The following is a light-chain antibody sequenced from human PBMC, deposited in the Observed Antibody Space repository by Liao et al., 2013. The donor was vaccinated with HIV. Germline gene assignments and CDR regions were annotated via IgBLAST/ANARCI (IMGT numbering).Light chain of an antibody. CDR2: QDS. CDR3: QAWDSSTFWV. CDR1: KLGDKY. V-gene: IGLV3-1*01. J-gene: IGLJ1*01. Sequence: SYELRQPPSVSVSPGQTASITCSGDKLGDKYACWYQQKPGQSPVLVIYQDSKRPSGIPERFSGSNSGNTATLTISGTQAMDEADYYCQAWDSSTFWVFGTGTEGHRP.